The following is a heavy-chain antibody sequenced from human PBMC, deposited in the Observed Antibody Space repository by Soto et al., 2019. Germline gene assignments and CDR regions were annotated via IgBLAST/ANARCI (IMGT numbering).Heavy chain of an antibody. CDR2: ISSSGSTI. D-gene: IGHD5-12*01. Sequence: LRLSCAASGFTFSSYEMNWVRQAPGKGLEWVSYISSSGSTIYYADSVKGRFTISRDNAKNSLYLQMNSLRAEDTAVYYCARAPLVATTAFDYWGQGTLVTVSS. CDR1: GFTFSSYE. CDR3: ARAPLVATTAFDY. J-gene: IGHJ4*02. V-gene: IGHV3-48*03.